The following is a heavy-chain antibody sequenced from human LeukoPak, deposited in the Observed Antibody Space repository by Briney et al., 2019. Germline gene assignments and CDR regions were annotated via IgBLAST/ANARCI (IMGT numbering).Heavy chain of an antibody. CDR2: IGGGGGDR. D-gene: IGHD2-15*01. J-gene: IGHJ6*02. V-gene: IGHV3-23*01. CDR3: AIHLRCSGDSCYRPSYYYYGMDV. Sequence: PGGSLRLSCAVSGFTFSNHAMSWVRQSPGKGLEWVSTIGGGGGDRYYADSVKGRFTISRDNSKNTLYLHVNSLRAEDTAVYYCAIHLRCSGDSCYRPSYYYYGMDVWGQGTTVTVSS. CDR1: GFTFSNHA.